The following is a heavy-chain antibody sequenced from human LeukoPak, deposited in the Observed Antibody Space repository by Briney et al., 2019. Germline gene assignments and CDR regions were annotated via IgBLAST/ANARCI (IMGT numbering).Heavy chain of an antibody. CDR2: IYYSGST. CDR1: GGSIRSSSYY. V-gene: IGHV4-39*01. Sequence: KTSETLSLTCTVSGGSIRSSSYYWGWIRQPPGKGLEWIGSIYYSGSTYYNASLKSRGTISVDTSKNQFPLKLNSVTAADTAVYFCARQVVAVAGTGYFDYWGQGTLVTVSS. J-gene: IGHJ4*02. D-gene: IGHD6-19*01. CDR3: ARQVVAVAGTGYFDY.